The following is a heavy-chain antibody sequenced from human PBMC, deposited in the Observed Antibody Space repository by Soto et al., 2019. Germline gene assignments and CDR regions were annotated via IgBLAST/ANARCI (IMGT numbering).Heavy chain of an antibody. CDR3: ARGYDYGSGRPTPGGMDV. V-gene: IGHV1-18*01. CDR2: ISTYTGNT. J-gene: IGHJ6*02. D-gene: IGHD3-10*01. CDR1: GYTFTNYD. Sequence: QVHLVQSGAEVKKPGSSVKVSCKASGYTFTNYDINWVRQAPGQGLEWMGWISTYTGNTNYAQKLQGRVTMTTDTSTSTAYMELRSLRSDDTAVYYCARGYDYGSGRPTPGGMDVRGQGTTVTVSS.